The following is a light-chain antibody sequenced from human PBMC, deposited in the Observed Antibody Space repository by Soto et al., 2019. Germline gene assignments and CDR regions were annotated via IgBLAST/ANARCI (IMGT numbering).Light chain of an antibody. CDR3: QQFGSSPGFT. Sequence: DIVLTQSPGTLSLSPGERATLSCRASQSINSRYLAWYQQNPGQAPRLPIFAASSRATSIPDRFSGSGSGTDFTLTISRLEPEDFAVYYCQQFGSSPGFTFGPGTKVDIK. CDR1: QSINSRY. J-gene: IGKJ3*01. V-gene: IGKV3-20*01. CDR2: AAS.